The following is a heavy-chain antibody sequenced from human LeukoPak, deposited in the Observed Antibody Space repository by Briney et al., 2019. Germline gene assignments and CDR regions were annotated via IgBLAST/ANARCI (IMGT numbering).Heavy chain of an antibody. D-gene: IGHD2-15*01. J-gene: IGHJ4*02. CDR1: GFTFSSYG. Sequence: GGSLRLSCAASGFTFSSYGMHWVRQAPGKGLEWVAVIWYDGSNKYYADSVKGRFTISRDNSKNTLYLQMNSLRAEDTAVYYCAKDPCSGGSCYFGYWGQGTLVTVSS. CDR3: AKDPCSGGSCYFGY. CDR2: IWYDGSNK. V-gene: IGHV3-30*02.